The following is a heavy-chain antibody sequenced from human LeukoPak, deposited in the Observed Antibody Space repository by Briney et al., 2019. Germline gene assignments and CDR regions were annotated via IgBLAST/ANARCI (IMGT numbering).Heavy chain of an antibody. CDR3: AAGEGTNLDY. V-gene: IGHV1-2*02. J-gene: IGHJ4*02. D-gene: IGHD2-2*01. CDR2: INPNTGGT. Sequence: ASVKVSCKASGYTFIAYYMHWVRQAPGQGLEWMGWINPNTGGTNYAQKFQGRVTMTGDTSITTAYMELNSLKSDDTAMYYCAAGEGTNLDYWGQGTLVTVSS. CDR1: GYTFIAYY.